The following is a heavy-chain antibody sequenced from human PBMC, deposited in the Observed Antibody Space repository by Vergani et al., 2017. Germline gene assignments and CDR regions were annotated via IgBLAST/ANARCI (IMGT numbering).Heavy chain of an antibody. CDR1: GFIFSLAW. Sequence: EVQLVESGGGLVKPGGSLRVSCAASGFIFSLAWMSWVHQPPGKGLEWVGRVKSKSDGGIIDYAAPVKGRFTISRDDSRNMLYLQMNSLIAEDTAVYFCAAGIWFGYGDIWSRGRMVTVSS. D-gene: IGHD3-10*01. CDR2: VKSKSDGGII. J-gene: IGHJ3*02. V-gene: IGHV3-15*01. CDR3: AAGIWFGYGDI.